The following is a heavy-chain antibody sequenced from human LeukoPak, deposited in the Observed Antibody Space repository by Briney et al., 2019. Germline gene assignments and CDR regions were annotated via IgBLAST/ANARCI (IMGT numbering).Heavy chain of an antibody. J-gene: IGHJ4*02. Sequence: SQTLSLTCAVSGGSISSGGSSWSWIRQPPGKDLEWIGYIYHSGSTYYNPSLKSRVTISVDRSKNQFSLKQSSVTAADTAVYYCARGMEGYDSSGYNYAGGYYFDYWGQGTLVTVSS. CDR3: ARGMEGYDSSGYNYAGGYYFDY. CDR1: GGSISSGGSS. D-gene: IGHD3-22*01. V-gene: IGHV4-30-2*01. CDR2: IYHSGST.